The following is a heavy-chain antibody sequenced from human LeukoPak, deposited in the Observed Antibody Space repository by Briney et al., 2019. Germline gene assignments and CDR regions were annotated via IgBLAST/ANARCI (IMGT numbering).Heavy chain of an antibody. Sequence: GGSPRPSSAASGFASSSYAMNCVRRAPGTRLEGVSGISGGGSTCYTDSVKSRFTISRDKSKNAPFLRMNSLRAEDTAVYFCAKCCGVCTHGLCYCLDYGCRGTLVSVSS. CDR1: GFASSSYA. D-gene: IGHD2-8*01. J-gene: IGHJ4*02. CDR2: ISGGGST. V-gene: IGHV3-23*01. CDR3: AKCCGVCTHGLCYCLDY.